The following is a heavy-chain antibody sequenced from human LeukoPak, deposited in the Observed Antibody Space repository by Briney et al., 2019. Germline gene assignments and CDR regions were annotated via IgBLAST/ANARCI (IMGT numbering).Heavy chain of an antibody. CDR1: GFTFSSYW. CDR3: ARDAPHYYDSSGYYYDY. Sequence: PGGSLRLSCAASGFTFSSYWMSWVRQAPGKGLEWVANIKQDGSEKYYVDSVKGRFTISRDNAKNSLYLQMNSLRAEDTAVYYCARDAPHYYDSSGYYYDYWGQGTLVTVSS. J-gene: IGHJ4*02. CDR2: IKQDGSEK. D-gene: IGHD3-22*01. V-gene: IGHV3-7*01.